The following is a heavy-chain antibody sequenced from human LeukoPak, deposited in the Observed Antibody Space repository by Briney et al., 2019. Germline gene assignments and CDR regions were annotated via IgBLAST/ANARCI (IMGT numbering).Heavy chain of an antibody. Sequence: GGSLRLSCAASGFTFSSYGMHWVRQAPGQGLEWVAFIRYDGSNKYYADSVKGRFTISRDNAKNSLYLQMNSLRAEDTAVYYCARAVRGVIGSWFDPWGQGTLVTVSS. J-gene: IGHJ5*02. D-gene: IGHD3-10*01. CDR1: GFTFSSYG. CDR3: ARAVRGVIGSWFDP. V-gene: IGHV3-30*02. CDR2: IRYDGSNK.